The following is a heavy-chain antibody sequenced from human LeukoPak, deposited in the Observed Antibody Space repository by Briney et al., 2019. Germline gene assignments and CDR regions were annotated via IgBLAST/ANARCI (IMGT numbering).Heavy chain of an antibody. J-gene: IGHJ4*01. V-gene: IGHV3-33*08. D-gene: IGHD3-10*01. Sequence: GGSLRLSCAASGFTFSNYSMNWVRQAPGKGLEWVAVIWHDGSTKYYADSVKGRFTISRDNSKNSLYLQVDSLRAEDTAVYYCARSPQGFFFDYWGHGTLVTVSS. CDR2: IWHDGSTK. CDR1: GFTFSNYS. CDR3: ARSPQGFFFDY.